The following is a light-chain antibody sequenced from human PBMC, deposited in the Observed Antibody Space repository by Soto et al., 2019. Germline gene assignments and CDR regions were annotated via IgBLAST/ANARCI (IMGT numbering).Light chain of an antibody. CDR1: QSVTNS. V-gene: IGKV3-11*01. CDR2: DAS. CDR3: QQHISWPLT. J-gene: IGKJ4*01. Sequence: EIVLTQSPATLSLSPGERAPLSCRASQSVTNSLAWYQQKPGQAPRLLVYDASNRATGIPTRFSGSGSGTDFTLTISNLEPEDFAVYYCQQHISWPLTFGGGTKVDNK.